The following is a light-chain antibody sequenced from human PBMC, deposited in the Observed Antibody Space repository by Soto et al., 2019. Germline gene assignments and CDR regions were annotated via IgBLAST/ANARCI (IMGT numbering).Light chain of an antibody. V-gene: IGLV2-11*01. CDR3: CSYAGTYPWV. J-gene: IGLJ3*02. Sequence: QSALTQPRSVSGSPGQSVTISCTGTSSDVGGYNYVSWYRQHPGKAPKLMIYDVSKRPTGVPDRFSGSKSGNTASLTISGLQAEDEAHYYCCSYAGTYPWVFGGGTKLTVL. CDR1: SSDVGGYNY. CDR2: DVS.